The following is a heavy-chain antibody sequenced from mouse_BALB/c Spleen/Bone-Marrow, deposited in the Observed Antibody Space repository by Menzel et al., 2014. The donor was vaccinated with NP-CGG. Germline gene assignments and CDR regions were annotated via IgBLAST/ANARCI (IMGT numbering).Heavy chain of an antibody. V-gene: IGHV7-1*02. D-gene: IGHD2-10*02. J-gene: IGHJ3*01. Sequence: EVKVVESGGGLVQPGDSLRLSCATSGFTSSDFYMEWVRQPPGKRLEWIAASRNKAKYYTTEYSASVKGRFIVSRDTSQSVLYLLMNALRAEDTAIYYCARDVGYGNYFVYWGQGTLVTVSA. CDR1: GFTSSDFY. CDR2: SRNKAKYYTT. CDR3: ARDVGYGNYFVY.